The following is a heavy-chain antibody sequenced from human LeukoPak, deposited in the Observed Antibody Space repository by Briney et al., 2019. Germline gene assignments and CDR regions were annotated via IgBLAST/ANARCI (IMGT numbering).Heavy chain of an antibody. CDR3: AREPDSSGYSFDY. J-gene: IGHJ4*02. Sequence: GESLKISCKGSGYSFTSYWIGWGRQMPGKGLGWMGIIYPGDSDTRHSPSFQGQVTISADKSITTAYLQWRSLKASDNAMYYCAREPDSSGYSFDYWGQGTLVTVSS. CDR1: GYSFTSYW. CDR2: IYPGDSDT. V-gene: IGHV5-51*01. D-gene: IGHD3-22*01.